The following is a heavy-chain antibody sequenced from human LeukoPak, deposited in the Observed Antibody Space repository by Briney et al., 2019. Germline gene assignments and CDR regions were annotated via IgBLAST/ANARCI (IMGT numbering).Heavy chain of an antibody. V-gene: IGHV3-30*02. CDR3: AKGYCSSTSCYTPFWFDY. J-gene: IGHJ4*02. Sequence: PGGSLRLSCAASGFTFSSYGMHWVRQAPGKGLEWVAFIRYDGSNKYYADSVKGRFTISRDNSKNTLYLQMNSLRAEDTAVYYCAKGYCSSTSCYTPFWFDYWGQGTLVTVSS. CDR1: GFTFSSYG. CDR2: IRYDGSNK. D-gene: IGHD2-2*02.